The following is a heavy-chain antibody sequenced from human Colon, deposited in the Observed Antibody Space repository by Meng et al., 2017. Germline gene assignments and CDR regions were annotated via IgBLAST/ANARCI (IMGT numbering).Heavy chain of an antibody. D-gene: IGHD6-19*01. CDR2: ISAYNGAT. Sequence: ASVTVSCKASGYTFTSFGISWVRQAPGQGLEWMGWISAYNGATKYAQKVQGRVTMTTDTSTSTAYMELRSLRSDDTAVYYCARGLDLTVAGSWFDPWGQGTLVTVSS. V-gene: IGHV1-18*01. CDR1: GYTFTSFG. J-gene: IGHJ5*02. CDR3: ARGLDLTVAGSWFDP.